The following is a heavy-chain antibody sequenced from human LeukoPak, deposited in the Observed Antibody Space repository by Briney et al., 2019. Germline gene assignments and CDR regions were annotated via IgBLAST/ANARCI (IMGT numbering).Heavy chain of an antibody. J-gene: IGHJ3*02. CDR3: ARGNSGYDYAFDI. V-gene: IGHV4-59*01. Sequence: SETLSLICTVSGGSISIYHWSWIRQPPGKGLLWIGVIYSSGSTKYNPSLKSRVTISLDTSKNQFPLRVSSATSADTAVYYCARGNSGYDYAFDIWGQGTMVTVSS. D-gene: IGHD5-12*01. CDR1: GGSISIYH. CDR2: IYSSGST.